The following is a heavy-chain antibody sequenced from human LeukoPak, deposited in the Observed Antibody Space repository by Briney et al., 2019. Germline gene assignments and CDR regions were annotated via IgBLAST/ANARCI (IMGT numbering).Heavy chain of an antibody. V-gene: IGHV3-30*04. Sequence: GGSLRLSCAASGFTFSSYAMHWVRQAPGKVLEWVAVISYDGSNKYYADSVKGRFTISRDNSKNTLYLQMNSLRAEDTAVYYCARAYGGTIDYWGQGTLVTVSS. CDR1: GFTFSSYA. J-gene: IGHJ4*02. CDR3: ARAYGGTIDY. CDR2: ISYDGSNK. D-gene: IGHD4-23*01.